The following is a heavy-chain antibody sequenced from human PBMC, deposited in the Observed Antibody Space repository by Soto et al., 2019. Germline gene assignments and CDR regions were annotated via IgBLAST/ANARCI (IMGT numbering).Heavy chain of an antibody. Sequence: GSLRLSCAASGFTFNSYGMHWIRQAPGKGLEWVLVISIDGSNIYYADSVKGRFTISRDNAKNSLYLQMNSLRAEDTAVYYCARDPPDYYDSSGYYFDAFDIWGQGTMVTVSS. V-gene: IGHV3-30*03. D-gene: IGHD3-22*01. J-gene: IGHJ3*02. CDR1: GFTFNSYG. CDR2: ISIDGSNI. CDR3: ARDPPDYYDSSGYYFDAFDI.